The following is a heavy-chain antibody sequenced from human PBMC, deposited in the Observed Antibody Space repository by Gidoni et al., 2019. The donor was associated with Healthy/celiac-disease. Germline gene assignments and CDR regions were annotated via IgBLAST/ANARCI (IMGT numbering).Heavy chain of an antibody. V-gene: IGHV1-46*01. CDR2: INPSGGST. Sequence: QVQLVQSGAEVKKPGASVKVSCKASGYTFTSYYMHWVRQAPGQGLEWMGIINPSGGSTNYAQKFQGRVTMTRDTSTSTVYMELSSLRSEDTAVYYCARPYYDFDGMDVWGQGTTVTVSS. CDR3: ARPYYDFDGMDV. D-gene: IGHD3-3*01. J-gene: IGHJ6*02. CDR1: GYTFTSYY.